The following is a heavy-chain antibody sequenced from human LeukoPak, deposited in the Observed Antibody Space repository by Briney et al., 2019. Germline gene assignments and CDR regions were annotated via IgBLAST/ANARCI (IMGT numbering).Heavy chain of an antibody. CDR3: EKDRTEGASYWYFDL. CDR1: GFTVSSNY. J-gene: IGHJ2*01. V-gene: IGHV3-53*01. Sequence: GGSLRLSCAASGFTVSSNYMSWVRQAPGKGLEWVSVIYSGGSTYHADSVKGRFTISRDSSKNTLFLHMNTLRAEDTAIYYCEKDRTEGASYWYFDLWGRGTLVTVSS. D-gene: IGHD1-26*01. CDR2: IYSGGST.